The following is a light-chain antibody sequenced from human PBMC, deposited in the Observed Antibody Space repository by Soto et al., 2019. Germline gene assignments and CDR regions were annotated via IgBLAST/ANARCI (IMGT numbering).Light chain of an antibody. CDR1: RSNIGSNT. V-gene: IGLV1-44*01. CDR3: SSYAGSNNLV. CDR2: SDN. J-gene: IGLJ2*01. Sequence: QSVLTQAPSASGTPGQRVTISCSGSRSNIGSNTVNWYHQLPGTAPKLLIYSDNQRPSGVPDRFSGSKSDTSASLAISGLQAEDEADYYCSSYAGSNNLVFGGGTKLTVL.